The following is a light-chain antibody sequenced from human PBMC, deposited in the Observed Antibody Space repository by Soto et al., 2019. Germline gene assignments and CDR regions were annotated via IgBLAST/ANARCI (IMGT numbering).Light chain of an antibody. V-gene: IGKV3-11*01. CDR1: QSVSSY. Sequence: EIVLTQSPATLSLSPGEIATLSFSASQSVSSYLAWYQQKPGQAPRLLIYDASNRATGIPARFSGSGSGTDFTLTISSLEPEDFAVYYCQLRNNWPPSITFGQGTRLEIK. CDR3: QLRNNWPPSIT. CDR2: DAS. J-gene: IGKJ5*01.